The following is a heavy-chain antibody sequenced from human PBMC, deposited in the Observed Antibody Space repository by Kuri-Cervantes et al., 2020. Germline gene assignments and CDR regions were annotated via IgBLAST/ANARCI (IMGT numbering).Heavy chain of an antibody. CDR3: ARSLNDYGDYYYYYGMDV. CDR2: ISYDGSNK. J-gene: IGHJ6*02. V-gene: IGHV3-30*03. CDR1: GFTFSSYG. D-gene: IGHD4-17*01. Sequence: GESLKISCAASGFTFSSYGMHWVRQAPGKGLEWVAVISYDGSNKYYADSVKGRFTISRDNSKNTLYLQMNSLRAEDTAVYYCARSLNDYGDYYYYYGMDVWGQGTTVTVSS.